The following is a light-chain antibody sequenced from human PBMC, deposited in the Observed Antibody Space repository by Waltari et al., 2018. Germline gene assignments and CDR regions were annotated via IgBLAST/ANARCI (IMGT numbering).Light chain of an antibody. V-gene: IGLV4-69*01. CDR3: QTGGHGTWV. CDR2: VNSDGSP. Sequence: QLVVTQSPSASASLAASVKLTCTLSSGHSSNIIAWLQQQPEKGPRYLMKVNSDGSPSRGDEIPDRFSGSSSGAERHLTISSLQAEDEADYYCQTGGHGTWVFGGGTKLTVL. CDR1: SGHSSNI. J-gene: IGLJ3*02.